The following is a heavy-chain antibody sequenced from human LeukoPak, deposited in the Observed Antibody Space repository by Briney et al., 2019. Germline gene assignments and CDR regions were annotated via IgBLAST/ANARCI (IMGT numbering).Heavy chain of an antibody. CDR3: AREGGYSGYAFDY. J-gene: IGHJ4*02. D-gene: IGHD5-12*01. V-gene: IGHV4-59*11. CDR1: GGSISSHH. Sequence: SETLSLTCTVSGGSISSHHWSWIRQPPGKGLESIGYIYYSGSTNYHPSLKSRVTISVDTSKNQFSLKLSSVTAADTAVYYCAREGGYSGYAFDYWGQGTLVTVSS. CDR2: IYYSGST.